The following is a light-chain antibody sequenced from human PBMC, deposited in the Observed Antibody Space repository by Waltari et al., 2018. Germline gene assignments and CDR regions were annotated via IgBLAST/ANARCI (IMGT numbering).Light chain of an antibody. V-gene: IGLV2-23*01. CDR2: EAS. Sequence: QSALTQPASVSGSPGQSITISCTGSSSDVGTYNFVSWYQEHPGKAPKLLIYEASKRPSGVSTCFSGSKSGNTASLTISGLQAEDEADYYCCSYAGRSTLIFGTGTKVTVL. CDR3: CSYAGRSTLI. CDR1: SSDVGTYNF. J-gene: IGLJ1*01.